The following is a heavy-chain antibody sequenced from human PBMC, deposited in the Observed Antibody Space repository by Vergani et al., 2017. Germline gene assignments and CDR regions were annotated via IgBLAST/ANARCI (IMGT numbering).Heavy chain of an antibody. Sequence: EVQLLQSGGGVIQPGGSVRLSCAASGFTFSACPMTWVRQAPGKGLEWVSVIYSGGSTYYADSVKGRFTISRDNSKNTLYLQMNSLRAEDTAVYYCARGRGDGYNYDYFDYWGQGTLVTVSS. D-gene: IGHD5-24*01. CDR2: IYSGGST. V-gene: IGHV3-66*02. CDR3: ARGRGDGYNYDYFDY. CDR1: GFTFSACP. J-gene: IGHJ4*02.